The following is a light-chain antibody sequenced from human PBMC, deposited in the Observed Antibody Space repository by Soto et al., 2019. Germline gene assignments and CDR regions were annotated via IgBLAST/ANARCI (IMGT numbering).Light chain of an antibody. J-gene: IGKJ5*01. CDR1: QTTSGKY. Sequence: EIVMTQSPATLSVSPGESATLSCRTSQTTSGKYLAWYQQRPGLAPRLLVYGAYRRATGIPDRFRGSGSGTEFTLTIRGLETEDLAVYFGQHYGSSPPVTVGQWTRLEIK. CDR3: QHYGSSPPVT. V-gene: IGKV3-20*01. CDR2: GAY.